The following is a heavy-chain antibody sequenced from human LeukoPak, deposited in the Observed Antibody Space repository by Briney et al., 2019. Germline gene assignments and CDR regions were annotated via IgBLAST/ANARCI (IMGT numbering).Heavy chain of an antibody. V-gene: IGHV4-59*08. CDR1: GGSISSYY. CDR3: ARVTTRTGIDAFDI. J-gene: IGHJ3*02. D-gene: IGHD4-11*01. Sequence: SETLSLTCTVSGGSISSYYRSWIRQPPGKGLEWIGYIYYSGSTNYNPSLKSRVTISVDTSKNQFSLKLSSVTAADTAVYYCARVTTRTGIDAFDIWGQGTMVTVSS. CDR2: IYYSGST.